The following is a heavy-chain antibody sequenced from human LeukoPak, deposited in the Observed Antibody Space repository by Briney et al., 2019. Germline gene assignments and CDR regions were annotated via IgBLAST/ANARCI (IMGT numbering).Heavy chain of an antibody. CDR2: ISSSSSYI. J-gene: IGHJ4*02. Sequence: GGSLRLSCAASGFTFSSYSMNWVRQAPGKGLEWVSSISSSSSYIYYADSVKGRFTISRDNAKNSLYLQMNSLRAEDTAVYYCAKDIGSEGDYFDYWGQGTLVTVSS. D-gene: IGHD6-19*01. V-gene: IGHV3-21*01. CDR3: AKDIGSEGDYFDY. CDR1: GFTFSSYS.